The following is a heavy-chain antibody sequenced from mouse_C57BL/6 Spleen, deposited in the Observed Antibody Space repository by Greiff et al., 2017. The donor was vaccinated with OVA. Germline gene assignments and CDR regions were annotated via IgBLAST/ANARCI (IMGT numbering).Heavy chain of an antibody. CDR3: TKRVYYGTWFAY. Sequence: EVMLVESGGGLVQPGGSMKLSCAASGFTFSDAWMDWVRQSPEKGLEWVAEIRNKANNHATYYAESVKGRFTISRDDSKSSVYLQMNSLRAEDTGIYYCTKRVYYGTWFAYWGQGTLVTVSA. D-gene: IGHD2-1*01. CDR1: GFTFSDAW. V-gene: IGHV6-6*01. J-gene: IGHJ3*01. CDR2: IRNKANNHAT.